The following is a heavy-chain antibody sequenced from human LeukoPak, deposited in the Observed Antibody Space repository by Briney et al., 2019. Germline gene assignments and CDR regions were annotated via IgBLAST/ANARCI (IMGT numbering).Heavy chain of an antibody. CDR3: ARGKYSRSTYYSYFMDV. CDR2: IYYSGST. Sequence: SETLSLTCTVSSGSISSHYWSWIRQPPGKGLEWIGYIYYSGSTHYNPSLESRVTISLDTSRNQFSLRLTSVTAADTAVYYCARGKYSRSTYYSYFMDVWGKGTTVTVSS. CDR1: SGSISSHY. D-gene: IGHD6-6*01. J-gene: IGHJ6*03. V-gene: IGHV4-59*11.